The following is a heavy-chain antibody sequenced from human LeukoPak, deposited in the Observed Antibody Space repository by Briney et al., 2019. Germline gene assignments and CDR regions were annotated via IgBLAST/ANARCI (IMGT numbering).Heavy chain of an antibody. V-gene: IGHV1-8*01. CDR2: MNPNSGNT. D-gene: IGHD5-24*01. CDR1: GYTFTSYD. J-gene: IGHJ4*02. Sequence: ASVKVSCKASGYTFTSYDINWVRQATGQGLEWMGWMNPNSGNTGYDQKFQGRVTMPRNTSISTAYMEMSSLRCADTAVYYCARGIGRDGYKCFDYSGPGTLVTVSS. CDR3: ARGIGRDGYKCFDY.